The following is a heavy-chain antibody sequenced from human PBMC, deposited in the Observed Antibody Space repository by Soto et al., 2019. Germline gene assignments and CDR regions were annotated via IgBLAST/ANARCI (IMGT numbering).Heavy chain of an antibody. Sequence: QLQLQESGPGLVKPSETLSLTCSVSGGSIFSSDYYWGWIRQAPGKGLEWIGSISYSGSTLHNPSPRSRVTISVDTPKSQFSLKLSSVTATDTAVYYCTRLVVVATSGYVGFDHWGQGTLVTVSS. D-gene: IGHD2-15*01. CDR2: ISYSGST. CDR3: TRLVVVATSGYVGFDH. V-gene: IGHV4-39*01. J-gene: IGHJ4*02. CDR1: GGSIFSSDYY.